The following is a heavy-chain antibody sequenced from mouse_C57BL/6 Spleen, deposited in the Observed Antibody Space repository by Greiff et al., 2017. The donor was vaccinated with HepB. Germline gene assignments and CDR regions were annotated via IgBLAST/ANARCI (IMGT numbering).Heavy chain of an antibody. CDR2: IDPSDSYT. J-gene: IGHJ2*01. V-gene: IGHV1-69*01. D-gene: IGHD2-4*01. CDR3: ARAILRRGYYFDY. CDR1: GYTFTSYW. Sequence: QVQLQQPGAELVMPGASVKLSCKASGYTFTSYWMHWVKQRPGQGLEWIGEIDPSDSYTNYNQKFKGKSTLTVDKSSSTAYMQLSSLTSEDSAVYYCARAILRRGYYFDYWGQGTTLTVSS.